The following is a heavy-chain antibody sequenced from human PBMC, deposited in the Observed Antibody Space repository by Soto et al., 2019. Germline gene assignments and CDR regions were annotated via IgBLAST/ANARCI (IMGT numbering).Heavy chain of an antibody. V-gene: IGHV1-18*01. CDR1: GYIFSSFG. Sequence: GASVKVSCKASGYIFSSFGIVWVRQAPGQGLEWMGWISAYNGNTNYAQKFQGRVTMTTDTSTSTAYVELKSLSSDDTAVYYCAREARDYWGQGTLVTVSS. CDR3: AREARDY. J-gene: IGHJ4*02. CDR2: ISAYNGNT.